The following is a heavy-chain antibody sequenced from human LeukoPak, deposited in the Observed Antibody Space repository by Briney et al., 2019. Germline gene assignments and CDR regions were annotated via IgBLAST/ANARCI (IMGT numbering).Heavy chain of an antibody. D-gene: IGHD4-17*01. CDR2: ISSSSSTI. Sequence: GGSLRLSCAASGFTFSDYYMSWIRQAPGKGLEWVSYISSSSSTIYYADSVKGRFTISRDNAKNSLYLQMNSLRAEDTAVYYCASPRAYGDPSFQHWGQGTLVTVSS. CDR3: ASPRAYGDPSFQH. J-gene: IGHJ1*01. CDR1: GFTFSDYY. V-gene: IGHV3-11*04.